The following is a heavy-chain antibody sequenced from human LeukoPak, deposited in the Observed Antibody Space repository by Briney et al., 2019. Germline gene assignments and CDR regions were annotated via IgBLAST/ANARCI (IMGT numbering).Heavy chain of an antibody. Sequence: GGSLRLSCAASGFTFSTSWMTWVRQAPGKGLEWVANIKQDGSDKYYMDSVKGRFTISRDDAKNSLYLQMNSLRAEDTAVYYCAKDSGWFRFDYWGQGTLVTVSS. CDR2: IKQDGSDK. D-gene: IGHD6-13*01. CDR1: GFTFSTSW. V-gene: IGHV3-7*03. CDR3: AKDSGWFRFDY. J-gene: IGHJ4*02.